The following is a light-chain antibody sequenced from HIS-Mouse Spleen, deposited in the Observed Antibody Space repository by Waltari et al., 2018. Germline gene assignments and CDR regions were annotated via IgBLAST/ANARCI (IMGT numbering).Light chain of an antibody. J-gene: IGLJ2*01. CDR2: QDS. CDR3: QAWDSSTEV. V-gene: IGLV3-1*01. CDR1: QWGDKY. Sequence: SYELTQPPSVSVSPGQTASITCSGDQWGDKYACWYQQKPGQSPVLVIYQDSKRPSGIPERFSGSNSGNTATLTISGTQAMDEADYYCQAWDSSTEVFGGGTKLTVL.